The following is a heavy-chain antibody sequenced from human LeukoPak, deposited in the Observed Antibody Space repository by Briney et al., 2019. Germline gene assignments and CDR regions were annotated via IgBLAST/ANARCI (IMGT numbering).Heavy chain of an antibody. Sequence: GGSLRLSCAASGFTFSSYWMSWVRQAPGKGLEWVANIKQDGSEKYYVDSVKGRFTISSDNAKNSLYLQMNSLRAEDTAVYYCARVAGLYSSSSLHFDYWGQGTLVTVSS. CDR3: ARVAGLYSSSSLHFDY. V-gene: IGHV3-7*01. J-gene: IGHJ4*02. CDR1: GFTFSSYW. D-gene: IGHD6-6*01. CDR2: IKQDGSEK.